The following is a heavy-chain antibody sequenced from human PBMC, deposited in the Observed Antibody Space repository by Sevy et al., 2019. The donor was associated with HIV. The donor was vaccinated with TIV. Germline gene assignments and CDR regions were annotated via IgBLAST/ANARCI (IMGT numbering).Heavy chain of an antibody. D-gene: IGHD3-22*01. CDR3: TITKDYYDNSGYPFDY. V-gene: IGHV1-24*01. CDR1: GYTLTQLS. CDR2: FDPEDGKT. Sequence: ASVKVSCKVSGYTLTQLSMHWVRQAPGKGLEWMGTFDPEDGKTIYAQKLQGRVTLTEDTSTDTAYMELSSLRPEDTAVFYCTITKDYYDNSGYPFDYWGQGTLVTVSS. J-gene: IGHJ4*02.